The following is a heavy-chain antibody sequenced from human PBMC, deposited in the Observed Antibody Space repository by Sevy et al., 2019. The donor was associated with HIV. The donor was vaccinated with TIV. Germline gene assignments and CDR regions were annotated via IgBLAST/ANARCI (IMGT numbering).Heavy chain of an antibody. CDR1: GYTFTSYG. V-gene: IGHV1-18*01. CDR2: ISAYNGNT. D-gene: IGHD3-3*01. CDR3: ARESPAYYDFWSGYSGRYYYGMDV. J-gene: IGHJ6*02. Sequence: ASVKVSCKASGYTFTSYGISWVRQAPGQGLEWMGWISAYNGNTNYAQKLQGRVTMTTDTSTSTAYMELRSLRSDDTAEYYCARESPAYYDFWSGYSGRYYYGMDVWGQGTTVTVSS.